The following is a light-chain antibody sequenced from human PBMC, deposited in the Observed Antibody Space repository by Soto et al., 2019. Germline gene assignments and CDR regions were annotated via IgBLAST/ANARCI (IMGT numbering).Light chain of an antibody. Sequence: EIVMRQSPATLSVFPGERATLSCRASQSVGSNLAWYQQKPGQAPRLLIYGASTRATGVPARFGGSGSGTEFTLTISSLQSEDFAVYYCQQYNNWPPWTFGQGTKVDIK. CDR3: QQYNNWPPWT. J-gene: IGKJ1*01. CDR1: QSVGSN. V-gene: IGKV3-15*01. CDR2: GAS.